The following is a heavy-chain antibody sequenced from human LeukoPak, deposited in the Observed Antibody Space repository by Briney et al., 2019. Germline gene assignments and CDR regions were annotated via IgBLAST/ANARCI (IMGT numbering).Heavy chain of an antibody. Sequence: PGGSLRLSCAASGFTFSSYWMDWVRHAQGKGRVWVSRINSDGSSTSYADSVKGRFTIYRDNAKNTLYLQMNSLRAEDTAVYYCARAGRGYYGSGSYYTSWGQGTLVTVSS. V-gene: IGHV3-74*01. CDR1: GFTFSSYW. D-gene: IGHD3-10*01. CDR3: ARAGRGYYGSGSYYTS. J-gene: IGHJ5*02. CDR2: INSDGSST.